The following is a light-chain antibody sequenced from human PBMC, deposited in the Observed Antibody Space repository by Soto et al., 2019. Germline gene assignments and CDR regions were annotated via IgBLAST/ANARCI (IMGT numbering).Light chain of an antibody. Sequence: DIQMAQSPSSLSASVGDRVSITCRASQNISRYLNWYQHKPGKAPKLLINAASSLERGVPSRFSGGGSGTDFTLNISSLQPDDFATYYCQQNFRATPWTFGQGTKVDNK. V-gene: IGKV1-39*01. CDR3: QQNFRATPWT. CDR1: QNISRY. CDR2: AAS. J-gene: IGKJ1*01.